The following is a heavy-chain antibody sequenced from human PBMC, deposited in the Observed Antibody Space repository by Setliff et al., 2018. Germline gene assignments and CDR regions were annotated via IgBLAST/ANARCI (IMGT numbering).Heavy chain of an antibody. J-gene: IGHJ6*03. CDR1: GGTFSSYG. Sequence: SVKVSCKASGGTFSSYGISWVRQAPGQGLEWLGETIPNFGTTNYAQKFQGRVRIITDESTSTAYMELSSLTSADTAVYYCAREGVDTRSSTDYRYYMDVWGKGTTVTISS. CDR3: AREGVDTRSSTDYRYYMDV. CDR2: TIPNFGTT. D-gene: IGHD5-18*01. V-gene: IGHV1-69*05.